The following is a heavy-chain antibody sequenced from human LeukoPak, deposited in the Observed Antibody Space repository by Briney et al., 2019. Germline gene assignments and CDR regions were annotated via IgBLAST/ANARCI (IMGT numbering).Heavy chain of an antibody. CDR3: TTEVEDVLLWFGELLFGDY. J-gene: IGHJ4*02. CDR1: GFTFSSYS. CDR2: IKSKTDGGAT. Sequence: KSGGSLRLSCAASGFTFSSYSMNWVRQAPGKGLEWVGRIKSKTDGGATDYAAPVKGRFTISRDDSKNTLYLQMNSLKTEDTAVYYCTTEVEDVLLWFGELLFGDYWGQGTLVTVSS. V-gene: IGHV3-15*01. D-gene: IGHD3-10*01.